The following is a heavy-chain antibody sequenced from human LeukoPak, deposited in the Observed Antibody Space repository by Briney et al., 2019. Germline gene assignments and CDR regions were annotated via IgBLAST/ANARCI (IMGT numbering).Heavy chain of an antibody. CDR3: ARVAALGATFQH. CDR2: IYYNGTT. CDR1: GGSVNTYS. V-gene: IGHV4-59*08. J-gene: IGHJ1*01. Sequence: SETLSLTCSVSGGSVNTYSWTWIRQPPGKGLEWIGWIYYNGTTDYNPSLKSRVTISIDTSKNHFSLKLSSVSAADTAVYYCARVAALGATFQHWGQGTLVTVSS. D-gene: IGHD6-13*01.